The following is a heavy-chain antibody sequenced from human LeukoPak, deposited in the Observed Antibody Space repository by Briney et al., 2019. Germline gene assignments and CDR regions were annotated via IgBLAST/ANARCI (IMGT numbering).Heavy chain of an antibody. CDR1: GGSFSGYY. CDR2: ISYDGSNK. V-gene: IGHV3-30-3*01. CDR3: ARADNIAAAPVGDAFDI. Sequence: LSLTCAVYGGSFSGYYWNWIRQPPGKGLEWVAVISYDGSNKYYADSVKGRFTISRDNSKNTLYLQMNSLRAEDTAVYYCARADNIAAAPVGDAFDIWGQGTMVTVSS. D-gene: IGHD6-13*01. J-gene: IGHJ3*02.